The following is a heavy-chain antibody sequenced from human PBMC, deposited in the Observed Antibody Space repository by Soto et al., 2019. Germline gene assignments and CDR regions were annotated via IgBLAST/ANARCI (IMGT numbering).Heavy chain of an antibody. J-gene: IGHJ4*02. Sequence: GGSLRLSCAASGFTFSSYAMSWVRQAPGKGLEWVSAISGSSGSTYYADSVQGRFTISRDNSKNTLYLQMNSLRAEDTAVYYCAKTLYYYDTGGYQWGQGTLVTVSS. CDR3: AKTLYYYDTGGYQ. CDR1: GFTFSSYA. D-gene: IGHD3-22*01. CDR2: ISGSSGST. V-gene: IGHV3-23*01.